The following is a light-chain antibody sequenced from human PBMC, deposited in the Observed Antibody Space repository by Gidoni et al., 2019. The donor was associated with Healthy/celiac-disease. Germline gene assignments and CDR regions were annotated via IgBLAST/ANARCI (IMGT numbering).Light chain of an antibody. Sequence: EIVMTQSPATLSVSPGERATLSCRASQSVSSNLAWYQQKPGQAPRLLIYGAPTRATGIPARFSGSGSGTEFTLTISSLQSEDFAVYYCQQYNNWPPRTFGPGTKVDIK. J-gene: IGKJ3*01. CDR2: GAP. CDR3: QQYNNWPPRT. CDR1: QSVSSN. V-gene: IGKV3-15*01.